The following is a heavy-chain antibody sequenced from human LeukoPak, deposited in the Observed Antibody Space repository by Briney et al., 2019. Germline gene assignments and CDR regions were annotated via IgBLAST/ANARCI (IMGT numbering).Heavy chain of an antibody. D-gene: IGHD1-26*01. CDR1: GFTFSNYW. Sequence: PGGSLRLSCAASGFTFSNYWMSWVRQAPGKGLEWVANIKQDGSEKNYVDSVKGRFTISRDNAKNSLYLQMNSLRAEDTAVYYCARDSIIVGAIGTSDYWGQGTLVAVSS. V-gene: IGHV3-7*01. CDR2: IKQDGSEK. CDR3: ARDSIIVGAIGTSDY. J-gene: IGHJ4*02.